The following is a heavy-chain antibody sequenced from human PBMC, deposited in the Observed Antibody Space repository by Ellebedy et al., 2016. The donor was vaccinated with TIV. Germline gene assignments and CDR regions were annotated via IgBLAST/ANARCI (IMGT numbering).Heavy chain of an antibody. CDR1: GYTFTGYY. D-gene: IGHD6-6*01. Sequence: ASVKVSXKASGYTFTGYYMHWVRQAPGQGLEWMGWINPNSGGTNYAQKFQGRVTMTRDTSISTAYMELSRLRSDDTAVYYCARDDSSSSPFDYWGQGTLVTVSS. CDR2: INPNSGGT. V-gene: IGHV1-2*02. J-gene: IGHJ4*02. CDR3: ARDDSSSSPFDY.